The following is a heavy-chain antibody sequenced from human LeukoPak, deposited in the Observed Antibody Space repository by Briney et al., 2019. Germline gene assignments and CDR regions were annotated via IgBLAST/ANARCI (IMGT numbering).Heavy chain of an antibody. CDR1: GDSISSDGYS. D-gene: IGHD2-21*02. J-gene: IGHJ3*01. CDR2: ISYSGNT. CDR3: ARDFLRTASPDAFDF. Sequence: SEPLSLTCTVSGDSISSDGYSWTWIPQPPGKRPEWIGHISYSGNTYYNPSLKSRVALSVDASKSQFSLNLTSVTAADTAIYYRARDFLRTASPDAFDFWGQGTMVTVSS. V-gene: IGHV4-31*03.